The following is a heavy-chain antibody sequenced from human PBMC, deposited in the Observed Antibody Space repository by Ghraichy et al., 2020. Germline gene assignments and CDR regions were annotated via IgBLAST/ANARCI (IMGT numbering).Heavy chain of an antibody. CDR3: TSGGMGDYVWYFDL. J-gene: IGHJ2*01. CDR1: GDSVSSNSGA. CDR2: TYYRSKWYN. D-gene: IGHD4-17*01. V-gene: IGHV6-1*01. Sequence: SQTLSLTCAISGDSVSSNSGAWNWIRQSPSRGLEWLGRTYYRSKWYNDYAVSVKSRITINPDTAKNQFSLQLNSVTPEDTAVYYCTSGGMGDYVWYFDLWGRGTLVTVSS.